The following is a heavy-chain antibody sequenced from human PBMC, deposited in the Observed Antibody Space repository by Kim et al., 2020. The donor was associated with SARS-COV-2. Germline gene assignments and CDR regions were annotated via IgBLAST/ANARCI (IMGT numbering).Heavy chain of an antibody. Sequence: GGSLRLSCAASGFTFSSYGMHWVRQAPGKGLEWVAVIWYDGSNKYYADSVKGRFTISRDNSKNTLYLQMNSLRAEDTAVYYCARDPDLGYCSGGSCYGTYYFDYWGQGTLVTVSS. CDR1: GFTFSSYG. V-gene: IGHV3-33*01. D-gene: IGHD2-15*01. CDR3: ARDPDLGYCSGGSCYGTYYFDY. J-gene: IGHJ4*02. CDR2: IWYDGSNK.